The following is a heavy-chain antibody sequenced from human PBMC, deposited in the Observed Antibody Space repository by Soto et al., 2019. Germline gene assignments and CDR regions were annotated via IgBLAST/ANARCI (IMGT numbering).Heavy chain of an antibody. CDR1: GGSVSSGSYY. CDR2: IYYSGST. CDR3: ARGPEMATIPYYFDY. D-gene: IGHD5-12*01. Sequence: SETLSLTCTVSGGSVSSGSYYWSWIRQPPGKGLEWIGYIYYSGSTNYNPSLKSRVTISVDTSKNQFSLKLSSVTAADTAVYYCARGPEMATIPYYFDYWGQGTLVTVS. J-gene: IGHJ4*02. V-gene: IGHV4-61*01.